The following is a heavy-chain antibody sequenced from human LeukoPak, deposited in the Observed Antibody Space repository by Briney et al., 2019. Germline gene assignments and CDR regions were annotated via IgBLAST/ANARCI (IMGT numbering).Heavy chain of an antibody. CDR3: ARDRISSWYRLSDY. V-gene: IGHV1-18*01. Sequence: ASANVSCKASGYTFTSYGISWVRQAPGQGLEWMGWISAYNGNTNYAQKLQGRVTMTTDTSTSTAYMELRSLRSDDTAVYYCARDRISSWYRLSDYRGQGTLVTVSS. CDR1: GYTFTSYG. D-gene: IGHD6-13*01. J-gene: IGHJ4*02. CDR2: ISAYNGNT.